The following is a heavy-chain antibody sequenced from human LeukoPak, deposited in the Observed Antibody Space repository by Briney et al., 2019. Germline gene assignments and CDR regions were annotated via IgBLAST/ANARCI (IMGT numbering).Heavy chain of an antibody. D-gene: IGHD1-26*01. V-gene: IGHV3-30*02. CDR1: GFTFSSYG. Sequence: GGSLRLSFAASGFTFSSYGMHWVRQAPGKGLEWVAFIRYDGSNKYYADSVKGRFTISRDNSKNTLYLQMNSLRAEDTAVYYCAKDRVGATTPPDYWGQGTLVTVSS. CDR2: IRYDGSNK. J-gene: IGHJ4*02. CDR3: AKDRVGATTPPDY.